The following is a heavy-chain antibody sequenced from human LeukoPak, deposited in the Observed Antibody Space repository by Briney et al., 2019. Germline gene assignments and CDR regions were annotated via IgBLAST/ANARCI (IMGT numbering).Heavy chain of an antibody. CDR3: ARGVYIAAAQYGY. Sequence: SEALSLTCTVSGGSISSYYWSWIRQPPGKGLEWIGYIYYSGTTNYNPSLKSRVTISVDTSKNQFSLKLSSVAAADTAVYYCARGVYIAAAQYGYWGQGTLVTVSS. V-gene: IGHV4-59*01. CDR1: GGSISSYY. D-gene: IGHD6-13*01. CDR2: IYYSGTT. J-gene: IGHJ4*02.